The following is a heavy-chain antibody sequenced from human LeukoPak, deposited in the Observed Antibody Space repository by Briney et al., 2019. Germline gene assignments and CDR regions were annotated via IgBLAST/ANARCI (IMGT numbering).Heavy chain of an antibody. V-gene: IGHV3-7*01. Sequence: PGGSLRLSCAASGFTFSNDWMTWVRQAPWKGLQWVANIKRDGSEKYYVDSVKGRFSISRDNAKNSLYLQMNSLRAEDTAVYYCARLMEMAATPYYYYYMDVWGKGTTVTVSS. D-gene: IGHD5-24*01. CDR2: IKRDGSEK. J-gene: IGHJ6*03. CDR3: ARLMEMAATPYYYYYMDV. CDR1: GFTFSNDW.